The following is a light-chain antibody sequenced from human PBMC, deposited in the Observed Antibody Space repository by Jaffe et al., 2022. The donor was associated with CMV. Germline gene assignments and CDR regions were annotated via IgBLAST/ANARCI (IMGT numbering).Light chain of an antibody. CDR3: QSFDSSLTGYV. CDR2: HDS. V-gene: IGLV1-40*01. Sequence: QSVLTQPPSVSGAPGQRVTISCTGSSSNIGAGYDVHWYQQLPGTAPKVVIYHDSNRPSGVPDRFSGSKSGTSASLAITGLQAEDEADYYCQSFDSSLTGYVFGTGTKVTVL. J-gene: IGLJ1*01. CDR1: SSNIGAGYD.